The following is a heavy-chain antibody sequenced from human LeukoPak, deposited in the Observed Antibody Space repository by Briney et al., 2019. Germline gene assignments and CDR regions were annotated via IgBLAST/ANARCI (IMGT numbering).Heavy chain of an antibody. D-gene: IGHD2-15*01. V-gene: IGHV3-74*01. CDR3: ARELSGSISRHFDY. J-gene: IGHJ4*02. CDR2: INTDGNIT. Sequence: GGSLRLSCAASGFTFSNYWMHWVRQAPGKGPVWVSRINTDGNITTYADSVKGRFSISRDNAKNALYLQMNGLRAEDTAVFYCARELSGSISRHFDYWGQGTLVTVSS. CDR1: GFTFSNYW.